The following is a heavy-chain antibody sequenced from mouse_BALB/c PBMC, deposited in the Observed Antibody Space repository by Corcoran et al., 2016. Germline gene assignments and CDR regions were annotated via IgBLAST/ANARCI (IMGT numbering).Heavy chain of an antibody. D-gene: IGHD1-1*02. Sequence: QVQLVQSGAEVKKPGASVKVSCKASGYSFTSYYMHWVRQAPGQGLEWMGIINPSGGSTSYAQKFQGRVTMTRDTATSTVYMDLSSLRSEDTAVYYWARGAGGYYAYNYYTMDVWGQGTTVTVSS. CDR1: GYSFTSYY. CDR3: ARGAGGYYAYNYYTMDV. CDR2: INPSGGST. J-gene: IGHJ1*01. V-gene: IGHV1-64*01.